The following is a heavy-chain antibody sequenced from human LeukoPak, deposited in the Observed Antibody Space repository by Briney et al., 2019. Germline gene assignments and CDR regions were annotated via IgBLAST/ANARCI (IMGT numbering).Heavy chain of an antibody. CDR2: INHSGST. D-gene: IGHD3-9*01. Sequence: SETLSLTCAVYGVSFSGYYWSWIRQPPGKGLEWIGEINHSGSTNYNPSLKSRVTISVDTSKNQFSLKLSSVTAADTAMYYCARGRRTYYDILARFDPWGQGTLVTVSS. V-gene: IGHV4-34*01. J-gene: IGHJ5*02. CDR1: GVSFSGYY. CDR3: ARGRRTYYDILARFDP.